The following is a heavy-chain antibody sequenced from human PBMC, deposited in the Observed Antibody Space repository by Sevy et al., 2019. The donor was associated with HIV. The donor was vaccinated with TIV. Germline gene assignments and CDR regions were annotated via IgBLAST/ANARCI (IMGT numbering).Heavy chain of an antibody. D-gene: IGHD3-22*01. CDR3: ATTKHYYDSSGSPFDD. CDR1: GSTLTRLA. V-gene: IGHV1-24*01. J-gene: IGHJ4*02. Sequence: ASVKVSCKVSGSTLTRLAIHWVRQAPGKGPEWMGSFDPEDGETIYSQKFQGRVTMTEDTSTDIGYMELSSLRSEDTAVYSSATTKHYYDSSGSPFDDWGQGTLVTVSS. CDR2: FDPEDGET.